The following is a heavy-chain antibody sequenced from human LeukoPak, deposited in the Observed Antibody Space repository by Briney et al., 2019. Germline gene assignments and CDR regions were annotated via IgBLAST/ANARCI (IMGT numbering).Heavy chain of an antibody. V-gene: IGHV1-69*13. CDR2: IIPIFGTA. J-gene: IGHJ3*02. CDR1: GYTFTSYG. Sequence: SVKVSCKASGYTFTSYGISWVRQAPGQGLEWMGGIIPIFGTANYAQKFQGRVTITADESTSTAYMELSSLRSEDAAVYYCAIRIVDTAMLDAFDIWGQGTMVTVSS. D-gene: IGHD5-18*01. CDR3: AIRIVDTAMLDAFDI.